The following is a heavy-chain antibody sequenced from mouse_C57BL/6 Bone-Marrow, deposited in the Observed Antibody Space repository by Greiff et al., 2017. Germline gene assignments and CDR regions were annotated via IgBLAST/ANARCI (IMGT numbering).Heavy chain of an antibody. V-gene: IGHV1-42*01. CDR2: INPSTGGT. Sequence: EVQLQQSGPELVKPGASVKISCKASGYSFTGYYMNWVKQSPEKSLEWIGEINPSTGGTTYNQKFKAKATLTVDKSSSTAYTQLKSLTSEDSAVYYCARWAYGSSYYFDYWGQGTTLTVSS. J-gene: IGHJ2*01. CDR3: ARWAYGSSYYFDY. CDR1: GYSFTGYY. D-gene: IGHD1-1*01.